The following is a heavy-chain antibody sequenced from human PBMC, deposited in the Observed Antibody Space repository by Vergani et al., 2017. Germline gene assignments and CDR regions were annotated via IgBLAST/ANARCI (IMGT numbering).Heavy chain of an antibody. CDR1: GGSISSSSYY. CDR3: ARAGTSYFDY. CDR2: IYYSGST. D-gene: IGHD1-1*01. J-gene: IGHJ4*02. Sequence: QVQLQESGPGLVKPSETLSLTCTVSGGSISSSSYYWGWIRQPPGKGLEWIGSIYYSGSTYYNPSLKSRVTISVDSSKNQFSLKLSSVTAADTAVYYCARAGTSYFDYWGQGTLVTVSS. V-gene: IGHV4-39*07.